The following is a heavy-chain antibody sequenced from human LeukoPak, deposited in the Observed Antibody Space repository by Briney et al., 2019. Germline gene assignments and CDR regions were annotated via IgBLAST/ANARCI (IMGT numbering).Heavy chain of an antibody. V-gene: IGHV6-1*01. CDR2: TYYRSKWYN. D-gene: IGHD6-13*01. CDR3: ARDVAAAGVYYGMDV. CDR1: GDSVSSNSAA. Sequence: SQTLSLTCAISGDSVSSNSAAWNWIRQSPSRGLEGLGRTYYRSKWYNDYAVSVKSRITINPDTSKNQFSLKLSSVTAADTAVYYCARDVAAAGVYYGMDVWGQGTTVTVSS. J-gene: IGHJ6*02.